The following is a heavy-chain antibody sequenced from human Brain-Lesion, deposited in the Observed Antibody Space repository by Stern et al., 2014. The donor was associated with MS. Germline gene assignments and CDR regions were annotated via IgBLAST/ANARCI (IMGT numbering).Heavy chain of an antibody. CDR1: GYTFSSYD. D-gene: IGHD2-2*01. CDR3: ARAVRNQLLSEY. CDR2: MNPYSGNT. V-gene: IGHV1-8*01. Sequence: MQLVESGAEVKKPGASVKVSCKASGYTFSSYDITWVRQASGHGLEWMGLMNPYSGNTGYAQKFKGRVSMTSDPSISTVYMELTSLTSDDTAVYFCARAVRNQLLSEYWGQGTLVTVSS. J-gene: IGHJ4*02.